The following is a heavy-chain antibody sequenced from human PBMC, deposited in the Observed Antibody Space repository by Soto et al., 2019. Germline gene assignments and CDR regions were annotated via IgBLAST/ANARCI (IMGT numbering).Heavy chain of an antibody. Sequence: SETLSLTSSYASYSLSCAYYLAWNRQAPGKGLEWIGNIHHSGSTYYNPSLESRVTISIDTSKNQFSLRLTSVTAADTAIYYCARDISASDGDYWGQGTLVTVSS. V-gene: IGHV4-38-2*02. D-gene: IGHD2-21*01. CDR1: SYSLSCAYY. CDR3: ARDISASDGDY. CDR2: IHHSGST. J-gene: IGHJ4*02.